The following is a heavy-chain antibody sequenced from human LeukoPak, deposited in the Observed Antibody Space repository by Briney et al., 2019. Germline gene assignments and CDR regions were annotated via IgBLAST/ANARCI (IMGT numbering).Heavy chain of an antibody. V-gene: IGHV3-7*02. D-gene: IGHD6-6*01. J-gene: IGHJ4*02. CDR3: ARTAYTTSSLGF. CDR1: GFTFSSHW. Sequence: PGGSLRLSCVASGFTFSSHWMSWVRQAPGKGLEWVANIQQDGSDTSYVDSVKGRFTISRDNAKNTLYLQMNSLRAEDTAVYHCARTAYTTSSLGFWGQGTLVTVSS. CDR2: IQQDGSDT.